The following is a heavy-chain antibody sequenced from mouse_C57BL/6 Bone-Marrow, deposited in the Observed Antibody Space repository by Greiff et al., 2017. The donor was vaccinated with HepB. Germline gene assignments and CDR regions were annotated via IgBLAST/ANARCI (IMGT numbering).Heavy chain of an antibody. D-gene: IGHD2-3*01. J-gene: IGHJ1*03. CDR1: GYTFTSYW. CDR3: GRWLLRGYFDV. CDR2: IDPSDSYT. Sequence: QVQLQQSGAELVMPGASVKLSCKASGYTFTSYWMHWVKQRPGQGLEWIGEIDPSDSYTNYNQKFKGKSTLTVDKSSSTAYMQLSSLTSEDSAVYYCGRWLLRGYFDVWGTGTTVTVSS. V-gene: IGHV1-69*01.